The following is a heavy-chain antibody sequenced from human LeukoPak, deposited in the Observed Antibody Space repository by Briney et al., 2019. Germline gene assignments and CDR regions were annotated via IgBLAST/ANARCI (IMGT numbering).Heavy chain of an antibody. Sequence: GGSLRLSCAASGFTFSSFWMYWVRQAPGKGLEWVANIKPDGSDKYYVDSVKGRFTISRDNAKKSLYLQMKSLRVEDTALYYCVAKTFDMWGQGTMVTVSS. CDR3: VAKTFDM. CDR1: GFTFSSFW. CDR2: IKPDGSDK. J-gene: IGHJ3*02. V-gene: IGHV3-7*02.